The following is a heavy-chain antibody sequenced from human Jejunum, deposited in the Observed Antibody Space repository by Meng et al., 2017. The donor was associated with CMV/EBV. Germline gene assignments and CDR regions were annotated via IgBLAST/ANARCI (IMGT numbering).Heavy chain of an antibody. D-gene: IGHD2-8*01. V-gene: IGHV3-30*02. CDR3: AKDFSPRPCPNGVCYGIDY. CDR1: GSYG. Sequence: GSYGMQWVRQAPGKGLAWVAYIRYDGSVTYYLDSVKGRFTISRDISKNTLYLKMNSLRAADTALYYCAKDFSPRPCPNGVCYGIDYWGQGTLVTVSS. J-gene: IGHJ4*02. CDR2: IRYDGSVT.